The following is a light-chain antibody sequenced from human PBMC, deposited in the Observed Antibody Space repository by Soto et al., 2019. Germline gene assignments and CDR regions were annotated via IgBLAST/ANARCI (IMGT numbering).Light chain of an antibody. CDR3: FSYAGTYTWV. Sequence: QSALTQPRSVSGSPGQSVAISCTGTSSDVGGYDYVSWYQHLPGKAPKLMIYSVNRRPSGIPDRFSGSKSGNSASLTISGLQAEDEADYYCFSYAGTYTWVFGAGTKLTVL. J-gene: IGLJ3*02. CDR2: SVN. CDR1: SSDVGGYDY. V-gene: IGLV2-11*01.